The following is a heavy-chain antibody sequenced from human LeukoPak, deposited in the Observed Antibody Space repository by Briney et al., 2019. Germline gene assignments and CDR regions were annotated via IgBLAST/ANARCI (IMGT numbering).Heavy chain of an antibody. CDR3: ARQDCSGGSCYMVFGY. Sequence: GESLKISCKGSGYSFTSYWIGWVRQMPGKGLEWMGIIYPGDSDTRYSPSFQAQVTISADKSISTAYLQWRSLKASDTAMYYCARQDCSGGSCYMVFGYWGQGTLVTVSS. CDR1: GYSFTSYW. J-gene: IGHJ4*02. D-gene: IGHD2-15*01. V-gene: IGHV5-51*01. CDR2: IYPGDSDT.